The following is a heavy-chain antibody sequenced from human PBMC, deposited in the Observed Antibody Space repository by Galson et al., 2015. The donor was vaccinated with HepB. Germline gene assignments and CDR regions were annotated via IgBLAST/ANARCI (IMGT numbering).Heavy chain of an antibody. CDR1: GFTFSSYG. D-gene: IGHD4-17*01. CDR2: IWYDGSNK. CDR3: ARVGDYYWYFDL. V-gene: IGHV3-33*01. Sequence: SLRLSCAASGFTFSSYGMHWVRQAPGKGLEWVAVIWYDGSNKYYADSVKGRFTISRDNSKNTLYLQMNSLRAEDTAVYYCARVGDYYWYFDLWGRGTLVTVSS. J-gene: IGHJ2*01.